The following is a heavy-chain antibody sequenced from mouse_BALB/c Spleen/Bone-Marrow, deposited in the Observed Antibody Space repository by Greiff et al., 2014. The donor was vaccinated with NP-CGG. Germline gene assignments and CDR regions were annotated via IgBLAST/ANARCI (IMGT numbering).Heavy chain of an antibody. J-gene: IGHJ2*01. CDR2: INPNSGRK. CDR1: GYTFTSYW. CDR3: ARKKYGNYDYFDY. D-gene: IGHD2-10*02. V-gene: IGHV1S81*02. Sequence: VQLQQSETELVKPGASVKLSCKASGYTFTSYWMHWVKQRPGQGLEWIGEINPNSGRKNYNEKFKSKATLTVDRSSSTAYMQLSSLTSEDSALYYCARKKYGNYDYFDYWGQGTTLTVSS.